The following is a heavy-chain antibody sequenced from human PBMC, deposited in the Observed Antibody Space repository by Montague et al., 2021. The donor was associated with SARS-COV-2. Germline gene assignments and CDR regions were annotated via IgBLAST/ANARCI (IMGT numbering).Heavy chain of an antibody. CDR1: DVSLSSSTW. J-gene: IGHJ4*02. CDR2: TYLSGFT. CDR3: ARGGLGNRGFDY. D-gene: IGHD3/OR15-3a*01. V-gene: IGHV4-4*02. Sequence: SETLSLTCVVSDVSLSSSTWWSWVRQSPGKGLEWVGETYLSGFTQYNPSVKSRVTISLDDSRSQFSLRLTSVTAADTVVYFCARGGLGNRGFDYWGQGALVTVSS.